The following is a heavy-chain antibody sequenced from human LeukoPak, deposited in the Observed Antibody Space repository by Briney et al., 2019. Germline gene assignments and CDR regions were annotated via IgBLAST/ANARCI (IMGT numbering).Heavy chain of an antibody. J-gene: IGHJ5*02. D-gene: IGHD3-10*01. V-gene: IGHV3-11*04. CDR3: ARGRITPGP. CDR2: ISESGTTI. CDR1: GSTFSDYS. Sequence: GGSLRRSCAASGSTFSDYSMSWIRQAPGNGLEWVSHISESGTTIYYADSVKVRFTISRDNTKNSLYLQMNSLRTEDTAVYYCARGRITPGPWGQGTLVTVSS.